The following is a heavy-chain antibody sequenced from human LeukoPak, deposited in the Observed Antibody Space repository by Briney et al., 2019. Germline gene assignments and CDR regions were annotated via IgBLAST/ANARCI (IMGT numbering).Heavy chain of an antibody. J-gene: IGHJ6*03. CDR3: AKGLRYCSGGSCYSGDYMDF. CDR2: IRDDGSNK. Sequence: GGSLRLSCAASGFTFSSYGMHWVRQAPGKGLEWVAFIRDDGSNKYYADSAKGRFTISRDNSKNTLYLQMNSLRAEDTAVYYCAKGLRYCSGGSCYSGDYMDFWGKGTTVTVSS. CDR1: GFTFSSYG. V-gene: IGHV3-30*02. D-gene: IGHD2-15*01.